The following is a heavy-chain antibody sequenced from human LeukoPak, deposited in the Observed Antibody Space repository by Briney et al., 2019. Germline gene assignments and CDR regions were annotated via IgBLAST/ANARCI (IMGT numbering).Heavy chain of an antibody. Sequence: GGSLRLSCAASGFTFDDYGMSWVRQAPGKGLEWVSGINWNGGRIDYADSVKGRFTISRDNAKNSLYLQMNSLRAEDTAVYYCARGLSSSPHYYYYMDVWGKGTTVTVSS. CDR2: INWNGGRI. CDR3: ARGLSSSPHYYYYMDV. J-gene: IGHJ6*03. D-gene: IGHD6-6*01. V-gene: IGHV3-20*04. CDR1: GFTFDDYG.